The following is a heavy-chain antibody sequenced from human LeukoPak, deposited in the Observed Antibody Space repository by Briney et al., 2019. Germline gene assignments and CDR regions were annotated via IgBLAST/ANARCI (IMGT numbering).Heavy chain of an antibody. D-gene: IGHD2-21*02. CDR1: GFTFSSYG. CDR2: IWYDGSNK. J-gene: IGHJ6*02. CDR3: ARDLVVVTAIRPIGMDV. Sequence: GRSLRLSCAASGFTFSSYGMHWVRQAPGKGLEWAAVIWYDGSNKYYADSMKGRFTISRDNSKNTLYLQMNSLRAEDTAVYYCARDLVVVTAIRPIGMDVWGQGTTVTVSS. V-gene: IGHV3-33*01.